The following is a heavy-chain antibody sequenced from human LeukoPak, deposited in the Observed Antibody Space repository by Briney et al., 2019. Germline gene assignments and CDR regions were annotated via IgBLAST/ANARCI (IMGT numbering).Heavy chain of an antibody. CDR2: MSHSGRP. D-gene: IGHD1-26*01. Sequence: SETLSLTCTVSGDSLSASTYYWAWIRQPPGKGLEWIGSMSHSGRPYYNPSFESRVTISLDMSKNQFSLRLTSMTAADTAMYYCAREGGSLSVTDFWGRGTLVTVSS. CDR3: AREGGSLSVTDF. CDR1: GDSLSASTYY. V-gene: IGHV4-39*07. J-gene: IGHJ4*02.